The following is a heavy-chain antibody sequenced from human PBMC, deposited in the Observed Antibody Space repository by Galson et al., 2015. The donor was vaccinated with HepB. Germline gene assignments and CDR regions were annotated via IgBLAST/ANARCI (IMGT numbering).Heavy chain of an antibody. Sequence: LRLSCAASGFTFDDYAMHWVRQAPGKGLEWVSGISWNSGSIGYADSVKGRFTISRDNAKNSLYLQMNSLRAEDTALYYCASPTVTTSDAFDIWGQGTMVTVSS. V-gene: IGHV3-9*01. J-gene: IGHJ3*02. CDR1: GFTFDDYA. CDR2: ISWNSGSI. D-gene: IGHD4-17*01. CDR3: ASPTVTTSDAFDI.